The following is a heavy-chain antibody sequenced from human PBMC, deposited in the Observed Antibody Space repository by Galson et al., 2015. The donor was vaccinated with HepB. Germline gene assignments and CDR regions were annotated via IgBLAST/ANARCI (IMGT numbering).Heavy chain of an antibody. CDR1: GFNFNRYA. CDR2: ISGNSAQI. CDR3: AKVGASTWHYYYYGMDV. J-gene: IGHJ6*02. V-gene: IGHV3-23*01. Sequence: SLRLSCAASGFNFNRYAMSWVRQAPGKGLEWVSTISGNSAQIYYADSVRGRFTISRDNPKNPLYLQMNSLRVEDTAVYYCAKVGASTWHYYYYGMDVWGQGTTAIVSS. D-gene: IGHD3-16*01.